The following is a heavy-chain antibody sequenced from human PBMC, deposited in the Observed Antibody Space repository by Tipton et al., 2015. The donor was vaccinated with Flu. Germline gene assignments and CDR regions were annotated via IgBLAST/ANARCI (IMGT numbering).Heavy chain of an antibody. J-gene: IGHJ3*02. CDR1: SGPLINRAYY. CDR2: IYDTGST. Sequence: TLSLTCTVSSGPLINRAYYWGWIRQTPEKGVEGIGSIYDTGSTYYNPSLEGRVTWSHHTSKNQFSLRLTPMTAADTAVYYCARGRGLYDSVGCSDALDIWGQGTAVTVSS. CDR3: ARGRGLYDSVGCSDALDI. V-gene: IGHV4-39*07. D-gene: IGHD3-22*01.